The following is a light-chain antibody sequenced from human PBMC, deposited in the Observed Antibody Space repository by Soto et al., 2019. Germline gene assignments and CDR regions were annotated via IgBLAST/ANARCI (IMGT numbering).Light chain of an antibody. J-gene: IGKJ4*01. V-gene: IGKV3-11*01. Sequence: EIVLTQSPATLSLSPGERATLSCRASQSVSSYLAWYQQKPGQAPRLLIYDASNRATGIPARFSGSGSGTDFTLTISRLEPEDCAVYYCQQRRNWPLTFGGGTKVEIK. CDR3: QQRRNWPLT. CDR2: DAS. CDR1: QSVSSY.